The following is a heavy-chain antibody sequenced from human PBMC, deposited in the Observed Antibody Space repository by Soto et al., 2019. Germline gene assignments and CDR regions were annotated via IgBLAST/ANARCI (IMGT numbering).Heavy chain of an antibody. CDR3: ARDQDTYGSAVINF. V-gene: IGHV3-74*01. CDR1: GFTFSTYW. Sequence: EVQLVESGGGLVQPGGSLTLSCEASGFTFSTYWMHWFRQAPGKGLVWVSRIAADGSSRSYAGSVKGRFTISRDNAKNTLYLQMDSLRAEDTAVYYCARDQDTYGSAVINFWGQGTLVTVSS. J-gene: IGHJ4*02. CDR2: IAADGSSR. D-gene: IGHD3-10*01.